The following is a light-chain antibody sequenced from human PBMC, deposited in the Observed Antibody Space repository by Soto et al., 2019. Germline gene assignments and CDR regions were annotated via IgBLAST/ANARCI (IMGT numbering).Light chain of an antibody. Sequence: DVPMSQSPSSLAASVGDRGTITCRASQSISSYLNWYQQRPGKAPNLLIYDATRLHSGVPPRFSGSGYGTDFTLTITSLQLEDFATYYCQQSDVSPRTFGQGTKVDNK. CDR3: QQSDVSPRT. V-gene: IGKV1-39*01. CDR1: QSISSY. J-gene: IGKJ1*01. CDR2: DAT.